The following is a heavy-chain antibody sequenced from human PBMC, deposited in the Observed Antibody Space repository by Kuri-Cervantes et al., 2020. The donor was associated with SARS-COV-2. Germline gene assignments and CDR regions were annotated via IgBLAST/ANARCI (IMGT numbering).Heavy chain of an antibody. J-gene: IGHJ3*02. CDR2: IIPIFGIA. Sequence: SVKVSCKASGGTFSSYAISWVRQAPGQGLEWMGRIIPIFGIANYAQKFQGRVTITADKSTSTAYMELSSLRSEDTAVYYCASFGSGWYDDAFDIWGQGTMVTVSS. CDR1: GGTFSSYA. D-gene: IGHD6-19*01. CDR3: ASFGSGWYDDAFDI. V-gene: IGHV1-69*04.